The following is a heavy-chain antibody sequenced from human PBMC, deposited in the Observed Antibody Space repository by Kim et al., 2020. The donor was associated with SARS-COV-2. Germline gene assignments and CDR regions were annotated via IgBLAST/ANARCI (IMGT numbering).Heavy chain of an antibody. CDR2: IYYSGST. D-gene: IGHD3-9*01. CDR1: GGSVSSGSYY. CDR3: ARTNWYYDILTGYFWFDP. Sequence: SETLSLTCTVSGGSVSSGSYYWSWIRQPPGKGLEWIGYIYYSGSTNYNPSLKSRVTISVDTSKNQFSLKLSSVTAADTAVYYCARTNWYYDILTGYFWFDPWGHGTLVTVSS. V-gene: IGHV4-61*01. J-gene: IGHJ5*02.